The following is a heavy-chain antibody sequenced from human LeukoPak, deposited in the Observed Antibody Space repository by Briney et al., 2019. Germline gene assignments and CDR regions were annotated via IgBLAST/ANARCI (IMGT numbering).Heavy chain of an antibody. J-gene: IGHJ4*02. D-gene: IGHD4-23*01. Sequence: ASVKVCCKASGYTFTSYGISWVRQAPGQGLEWMGWISAYNGNTNYAQKLQGRVTMTTDTSTSTAYMELRSLRSDDTAVYYCASVDYGGNPDYWGQGTLVTVSS. V-gene: IGHV1-18*01. CDR2: ISAYNGNT. CDR3: ASVDYGGNPDY. CDR1: GYTFTSYG.